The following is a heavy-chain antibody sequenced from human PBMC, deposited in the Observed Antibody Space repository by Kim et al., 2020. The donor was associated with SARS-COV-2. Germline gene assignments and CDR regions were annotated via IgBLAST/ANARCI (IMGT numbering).Heavy chain of an antibody. CDR2: IYYSGST. J-gene: IGHJ6*02. D-gene: IGHD6-13*01. V-gene: IGHV4-31*03. Sequence: SETLSLTCTVSGGSIRSGGYYWSWIRQHPGKGLEWIVYIYYSGSTYYNPSLKSRVTISVDTSKNQFSLKLSSVTAADTAVYYCARGGDSSSWDTYYYYGMDVWGQGTTVTVSS. CDR3: ARGGDSSSWDTYYYYGMDV. CDR1: GGSIRSGGYY.